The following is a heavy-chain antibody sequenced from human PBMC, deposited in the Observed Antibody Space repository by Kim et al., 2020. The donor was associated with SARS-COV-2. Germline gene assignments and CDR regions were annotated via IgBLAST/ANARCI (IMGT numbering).Heavy chain of an antibody. CDR1: GFTFSTFG. CDR2: IKKDGTEK. CDR3: AAGAGWLIDF. V-gene: IGHV3-7*01. D-gene: IGHD6-19*01. Sequence: GGSLRLSCTASGFTFSTFGMSWVRQAPGTGLEWVANIKKDGTEKRYVDSVKGRFTISRDNAKNSLYLQMNSLRVDDTAVYFCAAGAGWLIDFWGQGTLVTVSS. J-gene: IGHJ4*02.